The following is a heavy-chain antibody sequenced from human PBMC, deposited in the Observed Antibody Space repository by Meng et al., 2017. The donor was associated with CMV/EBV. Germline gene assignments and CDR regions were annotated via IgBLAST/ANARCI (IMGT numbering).Heavy chain of an antibody. J-gene: IGHJ5*02. CDR2: ISAYNGNT. V-gene: IGHV1-18*01. D-gene: IGHD2-2*01. CDR3: AREGISDQLLSENWFDP. Sequence: ASVKVSCKASGYTFTSYGISWVRQAPGQGLEWMGWISAYNGNTNYAQKLQGRVTMTTDTSTSTAYMELRSLRSDDTAVYYCAREGISDQLLSENWFDPWGQGTLVTVSS. CDR1: GYTFTSYG.